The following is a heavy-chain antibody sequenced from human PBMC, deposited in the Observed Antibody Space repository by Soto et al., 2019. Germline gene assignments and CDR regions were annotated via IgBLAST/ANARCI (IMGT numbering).Heavy chain of an antibody. CDR1: GGSISSYY. D-gene: IGHD2-15*01. CDR2: IYYSGST. V-gene: IGHV4-59*01. CDR3: ARASCSGGSCFLPDP. J-gene: IGHJ5*02. Sequence: SETLSLTCTVSGGSISSYYWSWIRQPPGKGLEWIGYIYYSGSTNYNPSLKSRVTISVDTSKNQFSLKLSSVTAADTAVYYCARASCSGGSCFLPDPWGQGTLVTVSS.